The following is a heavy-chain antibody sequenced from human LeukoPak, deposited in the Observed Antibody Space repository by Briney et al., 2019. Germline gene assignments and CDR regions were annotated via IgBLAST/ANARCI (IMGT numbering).Heavy chain of an antibody. D-gene: IGHD2-15*01. CDR3: ARDWKGYCSGGSCYSNFDY. CDR2: IYTSGST. V-gene: IGHV4-4*07. CDR1: GCSISSYY. J-gene: IGHJ4*02. Sequence: SETLSLTCTVSGCSISSYYWSWIRQPAGKGLEWIGRIYTSGSTNYNPSLKSRVTMSVDTSKNQFSLKLSSVTAADTAVYYCARDWKGYCSGGSCYSNFDYWGQGTLVTVSS.